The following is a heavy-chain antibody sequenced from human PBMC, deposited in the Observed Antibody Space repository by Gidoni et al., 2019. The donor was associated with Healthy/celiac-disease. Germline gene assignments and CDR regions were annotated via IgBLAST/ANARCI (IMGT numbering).Heavy chain of an antibody. CDR1: GFSLSNARMG. V-gene: IGHV2-26*01. Sequence: QVTLKESGPVLVKPTETLPLTCTVSGFSLSNARMGVSWIRQPPGKALEWLAHFFSNDEKSYSTSLKSRLTISKDTSKSQVVLTMTNMDPVDTATYYCARTSYDYVWGSYRLSGMDVWGQGTTVTVSS. J-gene: IGHJ6*02. CDR2: FFSNDEK. D-gene: IGHD3-16*02. CDR3: ARTSYDYVWGSYRLSGMDV.